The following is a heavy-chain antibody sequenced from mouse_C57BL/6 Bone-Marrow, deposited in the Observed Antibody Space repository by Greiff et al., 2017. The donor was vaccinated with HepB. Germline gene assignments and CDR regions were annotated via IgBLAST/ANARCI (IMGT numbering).Heavy chain of an antibody. CDR1: GYTFTTYP. Sequence: QVQLKESGAELVKPGASVKMSCKASGYTFTTYPIEWMKQNHGKSLEWIGNFHPYNDDTKYNEKFKGKATLTVEKSSSTVYLELSRLTSDDSAVYYCARREAWGNYIGGFAYWGQGTLVTVSA. D-gene: IGHD2-1*01. V-gene: IGHV1-47*01. CDR3: ARREAWGNYIGGFAY. CDR2: FHPYNDDT. J-gene: IGHJ3*01.